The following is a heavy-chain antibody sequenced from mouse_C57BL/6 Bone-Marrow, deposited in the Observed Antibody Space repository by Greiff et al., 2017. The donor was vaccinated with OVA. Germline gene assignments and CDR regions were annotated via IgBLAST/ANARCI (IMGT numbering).Heavy chain of an antibody. D-gene: IGHD2-2*01. CDR3: AREEVTYYFDY. Sequence: EVQLQQSGPELVKPGASVKISCKASGYTFTDYYMNWVKQSHGKSLEWIGDINPNNGGTSYNQKFKGKATLTVDKSSSTAYMELRSLTSEDSAVYYCAREEVTYYFDYWGQGTTLTVSS. CDR2: INPNNGGT. V-gene: IGHV1-26*01. CDR1: GYTFTDYY. J-gene: IGHJ2*01.